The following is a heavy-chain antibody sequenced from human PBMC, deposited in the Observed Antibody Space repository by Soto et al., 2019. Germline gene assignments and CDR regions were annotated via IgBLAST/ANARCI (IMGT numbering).Heavy chain of an antibody. D-gene: IGHD3-22*01. CDR3: ARDPLNSSGYYYARSFDL. CDR1: GGSISSYY. J-gene: IGHJ2*01. V-gene: IGHV4-4*07. Sequence: LSLTCTVSGGSISSYYWSWIRQPAGKGLEWIGRIYTSGSTNYNPSLKSRVTMSVDTSKNQFSLKLSSVTAADTAVYYCARDPLNSSGYYYARSFDLWGRGTLVAVSS. CDR2: IYTSGST.